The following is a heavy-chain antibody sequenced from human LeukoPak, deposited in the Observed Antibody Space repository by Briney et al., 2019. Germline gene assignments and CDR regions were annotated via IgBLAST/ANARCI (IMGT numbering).Heavy chain of an antibody. CDR3: ARGAGDKDYYGSSGYYYFDY. D-gene: IGHD3-22*01. CDR1: GDSVSSNSAA. CDR2: TYYRSKWYN. V-gene: IGHV6-1*01. J-gene: IGHJ4*02. Sequence: SQTLSLTCAISGDSVSSNSAAWNWIRQSPSRGLEWLGRTYYRSKWYNDYAVSVKSRITINPDTSKNQFSLQLNSVTPEDTAVYYCARGAGDKDYYGSSGYYYFDYWGQGTLVTVSS.